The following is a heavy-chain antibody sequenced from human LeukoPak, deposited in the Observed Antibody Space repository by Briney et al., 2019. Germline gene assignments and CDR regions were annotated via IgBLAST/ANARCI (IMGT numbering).Heavy chain of an antibody. Sequence: GGSLRLSCAASGFTFSSHGMHWVRQAPGKELEWVAFIRYDGSNKYYADSVKGRFTISRDNSKNTLYLQMNSLRAEDTAVYFCAKDGDYYYGSGSYFDYWGQGTLVTVSS. J-gene: IGHJ4*02. CDR2: IRYDGSNK. D-gene: IGHD3-10*01. V-gene: IGHV3-30*02. CDR3: AKDGDYYYGSGSYFDY. CDR1: GFTFSSHG.